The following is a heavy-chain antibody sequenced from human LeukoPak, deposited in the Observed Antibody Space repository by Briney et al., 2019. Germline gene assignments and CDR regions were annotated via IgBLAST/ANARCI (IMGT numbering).Heavy chain of an antibody. D-gene: IGHD5-18*01. Sequence: NPSETLSLTCSVSGYSITTGYYWGWIRQTPRKELEWIGGLSHTGSTSYTPSLKSRVTISLDTSKNQFSLRLDSVTAADTALYYCARSTGYSYTTPFDYWGQGILVTVSS. CDR1: GYSITTGYY. J-gene: IGHJ4*02. CDR2: LSHTGST. V-gene: IGHV4-38-2*02. CDR3: ARSTGYSYTTPFDY.